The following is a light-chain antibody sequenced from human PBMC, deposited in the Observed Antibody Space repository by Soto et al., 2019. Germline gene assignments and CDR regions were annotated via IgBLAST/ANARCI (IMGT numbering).Light chain of an antibody. Sequence: EIVMTQSPASLSVSPGERATLSHRASQSVSSNLAWYQQKTGQAPRLLIYGASTRATGIQDRFSGSGSGTDFTLTISSLQTDELATYYCQQYNGYSRTVGQVTKVEIK. J-gene: IGKJ1*01. CDR2: GAS. CDR1: QSVSSN. V-gene: IGKV3-15*01. CDR3: QQYNGYSRT.